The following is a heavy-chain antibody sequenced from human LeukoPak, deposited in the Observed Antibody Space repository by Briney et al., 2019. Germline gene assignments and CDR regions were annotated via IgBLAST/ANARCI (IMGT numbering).Heavy chain of an antibody. CDR3: AKEPSYIWGSYRYTDYFDY. Sequence: PGGSLRLSCAASGFTFSNYAMSWVRQAPGKGLEWVSAISGSGGSTYYADSVKGRFTISRDNSKNTLYLQMNSLRAEDTAVYYCAKEPSYIWGSYRYTDYFDYWGQGTLVTVSS. V-gene: IGHV3-23*01. J-gene: IGHJ4*02. CDR1: GFTFSNYA. CDR2: ISGSGGST. D-gene: IGHD3-16*02.